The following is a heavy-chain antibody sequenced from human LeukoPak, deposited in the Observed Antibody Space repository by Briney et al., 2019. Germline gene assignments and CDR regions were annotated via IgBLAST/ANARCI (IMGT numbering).Heavy chain of an antibody. CDR1: GFTFSSYS. Sequence: GGSLRLSCAASGFTFSSYSMNWVRQAPGKGLEWVSSISSSSSSYIYYADSVKGRFTISRDNAKNSLYLQMNSLRAEDTAVYYCASGPGNYYDSSGYYALGAFDIWGQGTMVTVSS. CDR2: ISSSSSSYI. V-gene: IGHV3-21*01. J-gene: IGHJ3*02. D-gene: IGHD3-22*01. CDR3: ASGPGNYYDSSGYYALGAFDI.